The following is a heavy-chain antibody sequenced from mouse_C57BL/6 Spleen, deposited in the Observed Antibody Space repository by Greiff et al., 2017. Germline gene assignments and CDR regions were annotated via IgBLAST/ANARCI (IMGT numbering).Heavy chain of an antibody. CDR2: IYPGDGDT. CDR1: GYAFSSSW. J-gene: IGHJ3*01. CDR3: ARTAQDTFAY. Sequence: VQLQESGPELVKPGASVKLSCTASGYAFSSSWMNWVKQRPGQGLEWIGRIYPGDGDTNYNGKFKGKATLTADKSSSTAYMQLSSLTSEDSAVYFCARTAQDTFAYWGQGTLVTVSA. D-gene: IGHD3-2*02. V-gene: IGHV1-82*01.